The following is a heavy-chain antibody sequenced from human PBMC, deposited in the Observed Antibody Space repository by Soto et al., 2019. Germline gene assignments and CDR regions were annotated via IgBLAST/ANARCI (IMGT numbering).Heavy chain of an antibody. CDR3: ARGGRMYSSSWFDY. V-gene: IGHV4-61*01. CDR1: GGSVSSGSYY. Sequence: QVQLQESGPGLVKPSETLSLTCTVSGGSVSSGSYYWSWIRQPPGKGLEWIGYIYYSGSTNYNPSLKRRVTISVDTSKNQFSLKLSSVTAADTAVYYCARGGRMYSSSWFDYWGQGTLVTVSS. J-gene: IGHJ4*02. CDR2: IYYSGST. D-gene: IGHD6-13*01.